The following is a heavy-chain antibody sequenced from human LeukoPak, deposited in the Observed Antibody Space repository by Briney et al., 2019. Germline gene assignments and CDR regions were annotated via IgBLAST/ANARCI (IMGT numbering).Heavy chain of an antibody. J-gene: IGHJ4*02. CDR3: ARVFHIVALDY. CDR2: INPNSGGT. CDR1: GYTFTGYY. V-gene: IGHV1-2*02. Sequence: ASVKVSCKASGYTFTGYYMHWVRQAPGQGLEWMGWINPNSGGTNYAQKFQGRVTMTRDTSISTADMQLSRLRSDETAVYYCARVFHIVALDYWGQGTLVTVSS. D-gene: IGHD5-12*01.